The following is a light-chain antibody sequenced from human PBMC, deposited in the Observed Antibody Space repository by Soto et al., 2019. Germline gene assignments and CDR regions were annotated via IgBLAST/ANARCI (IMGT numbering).Light chain of an antibody. CDR1: QGVNPR. V-gene: IGKV3D-11*01. Sequence: EIVLRQSPATLSSFPGARVTLSCRASQGVNPRLAWYQHRPGQAPRLLIYLTSNRAAGIPARFSGSGSGTDFTLTISSLEPEDFALYYCQQYENLPTFGQGTRLEN. J-gene: IGKJ5*01. CDR2: LTS. CDR3: QQYENLPT.